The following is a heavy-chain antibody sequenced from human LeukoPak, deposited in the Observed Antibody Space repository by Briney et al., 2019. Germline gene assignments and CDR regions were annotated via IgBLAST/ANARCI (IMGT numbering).Heavy chain of an antibody. D-gene: IGHD4-17*01. J-gene: IGHJ4*02. Sequence: GASVKVSCKASGGTFSSYAISWVRQAPGQGLEWMGWISAYNGNTNYAQKLQGRVTMTTDTSTSTAYMELRSLRSDDTAVYYCARGLKMDTVTPRWWGQGTLVTVSS. V-gene: IGHV1-18*01. CDR1: GGTFSSYA. CDR2: ISAYNGNT. CDR3: ARGLKMDTVTPRW.